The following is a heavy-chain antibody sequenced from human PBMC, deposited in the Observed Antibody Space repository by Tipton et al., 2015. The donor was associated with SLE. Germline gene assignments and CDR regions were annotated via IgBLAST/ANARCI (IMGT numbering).Heavy chain of an antibody. CDR2: ISSSSIYI. V-gene: IGHV3-21*04. D-gene: IGHD6-6*01. CDR3: APRRRGDY. CDR1: GFTFSSYS. Sequence: SLRLSCAASGFTFSSYSMNWVRQAPGKGLEWVSSISSSSIYIWYADSVKGRFTLSRDNAKNTLYLQMNSLIAEDTAVYYCAPRRRGDYWGQGTLVTVSS. J-gene: IGHJ4*02.